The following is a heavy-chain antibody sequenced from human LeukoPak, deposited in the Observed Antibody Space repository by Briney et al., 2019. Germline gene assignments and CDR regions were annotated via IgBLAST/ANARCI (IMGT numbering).Heavy chain of an antibody. CDR1: GFTFSSYA. J-gene: IGHJ1*01. CDR2: ISGSGGST. Sequence: GGSLGLSCAASGFTFSSYAMSWVRQAPGKGLEWVSAISGSGGSTYYADSVKGRFTISRDNSKNTLYLQMNSLRAEDTAVYYCAKELCGGDCYSGPQYFQHWGQGTLVTVSS. D-gene: IGHD2-21*02. V-gene: IGHV3-23*01. CDR3: AKELCGGDCYSGPQYFQH.